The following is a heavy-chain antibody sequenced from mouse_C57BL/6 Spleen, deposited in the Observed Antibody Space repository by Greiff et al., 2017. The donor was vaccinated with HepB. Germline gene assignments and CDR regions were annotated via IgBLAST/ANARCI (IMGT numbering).Heavy chain of an antibody. CDR3: TGTSQPYYFDY. Sequence: EVKVEESGGGLVQPGGSMKLSCVASGFTFSNYWMNWVRQSPEKGLEWVAQIRLKSDNYATHYAESVKGRFTISRDDSKSSVYLQMNNLRAEDTGIYYCTGTSQPYYFDYWGQGTTLTVSS. V-gene: IGHV6-3*01. J-gene: IGHJ2*01. CDR1: GFTFSNYW. D-gene: IGHD3-2*02. CDR2: IRLKSDNYAT.